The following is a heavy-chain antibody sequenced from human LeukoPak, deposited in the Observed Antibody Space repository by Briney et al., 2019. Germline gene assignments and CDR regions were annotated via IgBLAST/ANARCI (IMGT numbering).Heavy chain of an antibody. J-gene: IGHJ4*02. V-gene: IGHV4-59*01. CDR2: IYYSGTT. CDR1: GGSISSYY. D-gene: IGHD6-13*01. CDR3: TRMGAAAMYFGY. Sequence: SETLSLTCTVSGGSISSYYWSWIRQPPGKGLEWIGYIYYSGTTNYNPSLKSRVTIAVDTSKNQFSLKLSSVTAADTAVYYCTRMGAAAMYFGYWGQGTLVTVSS.